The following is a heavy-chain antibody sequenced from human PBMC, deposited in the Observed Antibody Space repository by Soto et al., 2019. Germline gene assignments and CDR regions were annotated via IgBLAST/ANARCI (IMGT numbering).Heavy chain of an antibody. V-gene: IGHV3-49*04. CDR2: IRSKAYGGTT. J-gene: IGHJ4*01. D-gene: IGHD3-3*01. CDR1: GFTFGDYA. Sequence: GGSLRLSCTASGFTFGDYAMSWVRQAPGKGLEWVGFIRSKAYGGTTEYAASVKGRFTISRDDSKSIAYLQMNSLKTEDTAVYYCTRDLHRGDLTYYDFCCGYLNFDYSG. CDR3: TRDLHRGDLTYYDFCCGYLNFDY.